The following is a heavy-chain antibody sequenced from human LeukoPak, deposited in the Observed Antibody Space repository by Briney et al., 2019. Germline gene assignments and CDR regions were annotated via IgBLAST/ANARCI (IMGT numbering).Heavy chain of an antibody. CDR3: ARKGYSYGFPYYYYGMDV. Sequence: SETLSLTCAVSGGSISSSNWWSWVRHPPGKGLDWIGEIYHSGSTNYNPSLKSRVTISVDKSKNQFSLKLSSVTAADTAVYYCARKGYSYGFPYYYYGMDVWGNGTTVTVSS. CDR1: GGSISSSNW. CDR2: IYHSGST. D-gene: IGHD5-18*01. J-gene: IGHJ6*04. V-gene: IGHV4-4*02.